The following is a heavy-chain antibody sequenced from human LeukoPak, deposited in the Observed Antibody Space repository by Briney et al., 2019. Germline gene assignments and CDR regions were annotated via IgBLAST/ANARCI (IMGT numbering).Heavy chain of an antibody. D-gene: IGHD3-10*01. J-gene: IGHJ4*02. CDR1: GITLSNYA. V-gene: IGHV3-23*01. CDR3: AKRGIVIRGLLIIGFHKEAYYFDS. CDR2: ISGSAGGT. Sequence: GGSLRLSCVVSGITLSNYAMSWVRQAPGKGLEWVSGISGSAGGTNYADSVKGRFTISRDNSMNTMYLQINSLRAEDTAVYFCAKRGIVIRGLLIIGFHKEAYYFDSCGQGILVTVSS.